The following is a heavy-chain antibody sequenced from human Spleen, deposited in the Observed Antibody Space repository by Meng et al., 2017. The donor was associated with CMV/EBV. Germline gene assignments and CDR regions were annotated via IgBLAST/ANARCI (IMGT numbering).Heavy chain of an antibody. CDR3: ARSHTLSGYGYDYRPLDY. CDR2: VIPMSRRP. D-gene: IGHD5-12*01. J-gene: IGHJ4*02. Sequence: TCSTYAINWVRQAPGQGLEWMGGVIPMSRRPNYVQKFQGRVTITADESTSTGYMYLSSLRSEDTAVYYCARSHTLSGYGYDYRPLDYWGQGTLVTVSS. V-gene: IGHV1-69*01. CDR1: TCSTYA.